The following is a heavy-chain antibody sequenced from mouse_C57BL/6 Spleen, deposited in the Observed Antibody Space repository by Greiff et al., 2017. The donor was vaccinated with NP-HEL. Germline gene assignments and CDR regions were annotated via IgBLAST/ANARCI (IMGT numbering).Heavy chain of an antibody. J-gene: IGHJ1*03. CDR3: ARYGYDDWYVDV. CDR1: GYAFSSYW. Sequence: VQLQQSGAELVKPGASVKISCKASGYAFSSYWMNWVKQRPGKGLEWIGQIYPGDGDTNYNGKFKGKATLTADKSSSTAYMQLSSLTSEDSAVYFCARYGYDDWYVDVWGTGTTVTVSS. V-gene: IGHV1-80*01. CDR2: IYPGDGDT. D-gene: IGHD2-2*01.